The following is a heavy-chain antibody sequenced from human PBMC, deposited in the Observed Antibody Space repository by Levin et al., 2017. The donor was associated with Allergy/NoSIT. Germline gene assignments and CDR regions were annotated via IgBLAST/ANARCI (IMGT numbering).Heavy chain of an antibody. V-gene: IGHV4-34*01. J-gene: IGHJ4*02. D-gene: IGHD2-21*02. CDR2: INHSGST. CDR1: GGSFSGYY. CDR3: ARYGILAYCGGDCYRSRLFDY. Sequence: PSETLSLTCAVYGGSFSGYYWSWIRQPPGKGLEWIGEINHSGSTNYNPSLKSRVTISVDTSKNQFSLKLSSVTAADTAVYYCARYGILAYCGGDCYRSRLFDYWGQGTLVTVSS.